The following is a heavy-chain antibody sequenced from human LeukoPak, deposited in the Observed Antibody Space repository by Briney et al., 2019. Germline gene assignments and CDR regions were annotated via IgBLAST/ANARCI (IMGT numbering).Heavy chain of an antibody. D-gene: IGHD4-17*01. CDR1: GGSMSGYY. CDR2: IHTSGTT. J-gene: IGHJ4*02. CDR3: ARLRGPWYVDY. V-gene: IGHV4-4*09. Sequence: SETLSLTCTVSGGSMSGYYGSWFRQPSGKALEWIGYIHTSGTTKYNPSLKSRVTISEDMSKNQFSLKLSSVTAAHTAVFYCARLRGPWYVDYWGQGTLVIVSS.